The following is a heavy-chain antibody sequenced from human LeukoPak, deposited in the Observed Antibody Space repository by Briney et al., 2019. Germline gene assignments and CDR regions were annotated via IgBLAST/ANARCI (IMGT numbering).Heavy chain of an antibody. CDR1: GGSFSGYY. J-gene: IGHJ4*02. CDR3: ARVGRITMVRGVLYYFDY. D-gene: IGHD3-10*01. V-gene: IGHV4-34*01. CDR2: INHSGST. Sequence: SETLSLTCAVYGGSFSGYYWSWIRQPPGKGLEWIGEINHSGSTNYNPSLKSRITISVDTSKNQFSLKLSSVTAADTAVYYCARVGRITMVRGVLYYFDYWGQGTLVTVSS.